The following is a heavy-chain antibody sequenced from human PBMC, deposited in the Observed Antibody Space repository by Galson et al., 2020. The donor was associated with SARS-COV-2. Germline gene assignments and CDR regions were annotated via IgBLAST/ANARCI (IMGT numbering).Heavy chain of an antibody. CDR2: ISGYNGYT. V-gene: IGHV1-18*01. Sequence: ASVKVSCEASGYTFTSIGFSWVRQAPGQGLEWMGWISGYNGYTQYADKFQGRVTMTTDTSTSTAYMELTNLRLDDTAVYYCARDQSGSFYNYYYGMDVWGQGTTVKVSS. CDR3: ARDQSGSFYNYYYGMDV. D-gene: IGHD1-26*01. J-gene: IGHJ6*02. CDR1: GYTFTSIG.